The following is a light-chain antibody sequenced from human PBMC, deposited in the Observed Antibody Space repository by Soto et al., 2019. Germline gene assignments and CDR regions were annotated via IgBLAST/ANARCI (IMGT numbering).Light chain of an antibody. CDR2: DVS. CDR3: CSYAGNYTHV. V-gene: IGLV2-11*01. Sequence: QSALTQPRSVSGSPGQSVTISCTGTSSDVGGYNYVSWYQQHPGKAPKLMIYDVSKRPSGVPDRFSGSKSGNTASLTISGLLAEDEADYYCCSYAGNYTHVFGTGTTVTVL. CDR1: SSDVGGYNY. J-gene: IGLJ1*01.